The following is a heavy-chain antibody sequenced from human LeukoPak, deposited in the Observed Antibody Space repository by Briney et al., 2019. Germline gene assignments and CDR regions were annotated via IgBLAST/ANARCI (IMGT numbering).Heavy chain of an antibody. CDR1: GGSISSTTYY. V-gene: IGHV4-61*02. J-gene: IGHJ4*02. Sequence: SQTLSLTCTVSGGSISSTTYYWSWIRQPAGKGLEWIGRIYTSGSTNYNPSLKSRVTISVDTSKNQFSLKLSSVTAADTAVYYCARAKVTTVFDYWGQGTLVTVSS. D-gene: IGHD4-17*01. CDR2: IYTSGST. CDR3: ARAKVTTVFDY.